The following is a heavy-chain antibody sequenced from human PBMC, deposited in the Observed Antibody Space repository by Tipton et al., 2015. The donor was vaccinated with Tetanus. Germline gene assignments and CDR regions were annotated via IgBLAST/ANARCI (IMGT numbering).Heavy chain of an antibody. D-gene: IGHD1-20*01. Sequence: TLSLTCTVSGASIGGSGFFWNWVRQHPETGLEWIGYIYYSGDTYINPSFKSRVTMSVDTSNKQFSLSLESATAADTGVYFCARRRYTWNRGGFDIWGQGTLVTVSS. CDR1: GASIGGSGFF. J-gene: IGHJ3*02. CDR3: ARRRYTWNRGGFDI. V-gene: IGHV4-31*03. CDR2: IYYSGDT.